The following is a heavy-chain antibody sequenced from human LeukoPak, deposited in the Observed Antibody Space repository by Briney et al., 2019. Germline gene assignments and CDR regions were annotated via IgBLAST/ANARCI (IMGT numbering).Heavy chain of an antibody. V-gene: IGHV3-23*01. CDR2: ISGGGGST. Sequence: GGSLRLSCTASGFTFSSDAMSWVRQDPGKGLEWVSSISGGGGSTYYADSVKGRFTVSRDNSKNTLYLQMDSLRAEDTALYYCASAVFTPGYGFDIWGQGTMVTVSS. CDR3: ASAVFTPGYGFDI. D-gene: IGHD2-8*02. J-gene: IGHJ3*02. CDR1: GFTFSSDA.